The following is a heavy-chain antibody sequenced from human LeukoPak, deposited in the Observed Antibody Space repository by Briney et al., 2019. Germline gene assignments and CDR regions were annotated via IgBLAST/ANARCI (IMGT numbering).Heavy chain of an antibody. CDR1: GFTFSAYA. J-gene: IGHJ4*02. CDR3: AKERQTGDYFTSDF. D-gene: IGHD4-17*01. V-gene: IGHV3-23*01. Sequence: GGSLRLSCAASGFTFSAYAMTWVRQAPGKGLEWVSAINGRGDSTFYADSVKGQFTISRDNSKSTVYLQMNSLRADDTAVYYCAKERQTGDYFTSDFWGQGTLVTVSS. CDR2: INGRGDST.